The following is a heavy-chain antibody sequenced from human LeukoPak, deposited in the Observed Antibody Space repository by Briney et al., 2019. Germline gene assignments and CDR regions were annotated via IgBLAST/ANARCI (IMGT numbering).Heavy chain of an antibody. CDR1: GASISSSSCY. CDR3: ARRKGVTEHHDY. Sequence: PSKTRSLTCTVSGASISSSSCYWGWIPHPPGKGLDWIGSIYYSGNTYYNPSLKSRVSVSVDTSNHQFSLNLRSVTAADTAVYFCARRKGVTEHHDYWGQGTLVTVSS. J-gene: IGHJ4*02. CDR2: IYYSGNT. D-gene: IGHD3-10*01. V-gene: IGHV4-39*01.